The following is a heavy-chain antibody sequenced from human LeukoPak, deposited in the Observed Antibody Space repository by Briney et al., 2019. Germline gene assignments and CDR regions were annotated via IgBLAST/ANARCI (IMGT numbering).Heavy chain of an antibody. J-gene: IGHJ6*02. CDR2: ISYDGSNK. V-gene: IGHV3-30*18. CDR3: AKYGYGSSWPVDYYYYGMDV. Sequence: GGSLRLSCAASGFTFSSYGMHWVRQAPGKGLEWVAVISYDGSNKYYADSVKGRFTISRDNSKNTLYLQMNSLRAEDTAVYYCAKYGYGSSWPVDYYYYGMDVWGQGTTVTVSS. D-gene: IGHD6-13*01. CDR1: GFTFSSYG.